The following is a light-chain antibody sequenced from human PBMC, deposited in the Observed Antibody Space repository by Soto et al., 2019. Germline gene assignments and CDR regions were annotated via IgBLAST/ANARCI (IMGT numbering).Light chain of an antibody. V-gene: IGKV3D-15*01. CDR3: QQFSSYPLT. CDR1: QSVSNN. Sequence: EIVMTQSPATLSVSPGERVTLSCRASQSVSNNLVWYQQKPGQAPRLLIYDASNRATGIPARFSGSGSGTDFTLTISSLQPEDVAAYYCQQFSSYPLTFGGGTKVDIK. J-gene: IGKJ4*01. CDR2: DAS.